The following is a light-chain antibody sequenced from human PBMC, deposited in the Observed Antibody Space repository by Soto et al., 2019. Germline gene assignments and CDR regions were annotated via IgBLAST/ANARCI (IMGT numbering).Light chain of an antibody. V-gene: IGKV3-20*01. Sequence: EIVLTQSPGTLSLSPGERATLSCRASQSVSSSYLAWYQQKPGQAPRLLIYGASSRATGIPDRFSGSGSGTDFPLTISRLEPGDFAVYYCQQYANSPGTFGQGTKVEIK. CDR2: GAS. J-gene: IGKJ1*01. CDR3: QQYANSPGT. CDR1: QSVSSSY.